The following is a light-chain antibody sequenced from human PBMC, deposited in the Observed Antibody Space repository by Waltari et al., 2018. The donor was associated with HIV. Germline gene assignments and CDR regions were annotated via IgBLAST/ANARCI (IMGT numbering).Light chain of an antibody. CDR2: RNN. V-gene: IGLV1-47*01. CDR1: RSTIGSNF. CDR3: AVWDDSLTGHVV. Sequence: QSVLTQPPSASGTPGQRVTISCSGSRSTIGSNFVYLYQQLPGMAPKLLIYRNNQRPSGVPDRFSGSKSGTSASLAISGLRSEDGADYYCAVWDDSLTGHVVFGGGTKLTVL. J-gene: IGLJ2*01.